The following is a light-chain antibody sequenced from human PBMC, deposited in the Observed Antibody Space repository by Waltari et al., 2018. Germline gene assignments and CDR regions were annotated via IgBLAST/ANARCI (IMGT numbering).Light chain of an antibody. CDR3: ATWDDRLTGVL. V-gene: IGLV1-44*01. J-gene: IGLJ2*01. Sequence: QSVVTQPPSASGTPGQRVTISCSGSSSNIGSNTVNWYQVLPGTAPRLLIYSNDQRPSGVPERFSGSKSGNSASLAISSRQSEDEDEYYCATWDDRLTGVLFGGGTKVTVL. CDR1: SSNIGSNT. CDR2: SND.